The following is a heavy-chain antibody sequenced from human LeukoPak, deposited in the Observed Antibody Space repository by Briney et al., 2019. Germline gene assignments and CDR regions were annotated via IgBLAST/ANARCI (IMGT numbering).Heavy chain of an antibody. CDR1: GGSISSSSYY. J-gene: IGHJ4*02. D-gene: IGHD3-10*01. V-gene: IGHV4-39*07. CDR3: ARDPTYYYGSGSYPW. CDR2: IYYSGST. Sequence: SETLSLTCTVSGGSISSSSYYWGWIRQPPGKGLEWIGSIYYSGSTYYNPSLKSRVTISVDTSKNQFSLKLSSVTAADTAVYYCARDPTYYYGSGSYPWWGQGTLVTVSS.